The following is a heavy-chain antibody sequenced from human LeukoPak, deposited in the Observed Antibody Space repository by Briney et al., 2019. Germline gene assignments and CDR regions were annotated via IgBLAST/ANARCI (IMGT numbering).Heavy chain of an antibody. CDR1: GGSISSGNYY. Sequence: SETLSLTCTVSGGSISSGNYYWSWIRQPAGKVLEWIGRIYTSGSTNYNPSLKSRVTISVDTSKNQFSLKLTPVTAADTAVYYCARDFNGDYPDYWGQGTLVTVSS. J-gene: IGHJ4*02. CDR2: IYTSGST. CDR3: ARDFNGDYPDY. D-gene: IGHD4-17*01. V-gene: IGHV4-61*02.